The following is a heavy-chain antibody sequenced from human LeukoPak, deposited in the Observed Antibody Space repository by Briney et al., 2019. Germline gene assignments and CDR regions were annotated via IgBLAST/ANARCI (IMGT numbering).Heavy chain of an antibody. Sequence: GGSLRLSCAASGFTFSTYAMSWIRQAPGRGLEWVSAISGSGGSTYYADSVKGRFTISRDNSKNTLYLQMNSLRAEDTAVYYCAKDTITVTTSDYYYYYGLDVWGQGTTVTVS. V-gene: IGHV3-23*01. CDR3: AKDTITVTTSDYYYYYGLDV. CDR1: GFTFSTYA. D-gene: IGHD4-11*01. J-gene: IGHJ6*02. CDR2: ISGSGGST.